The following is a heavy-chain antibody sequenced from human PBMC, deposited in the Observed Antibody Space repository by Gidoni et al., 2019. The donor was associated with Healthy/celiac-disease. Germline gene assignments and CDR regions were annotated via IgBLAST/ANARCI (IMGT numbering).Heavy chain of an antibody. CDR2: ISYDGSNK. J-gene: IGHJ3*02. CDR3: AKLAKGYSYVWGLVRGDAFDI. D-gene: IGHD5-18*01. V-gene: IGHV3-30*18. CDR1: GFTFSSYG. Sequence: QVQLVASGGGVVQPGRSLRLSCAASGFTFSSYGMPWVRQAPGKGLEWVAVISYDGSNKDYADSVKGRFTISRDNSKNTLYLQMNSLRAEDTAVYYCAKLAKGYSYVWGLVRGDAFDIWGQGTMVTVSS.